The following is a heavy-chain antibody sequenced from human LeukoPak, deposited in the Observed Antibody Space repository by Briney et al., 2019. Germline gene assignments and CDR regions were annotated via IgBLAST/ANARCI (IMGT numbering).Heavy chain of an antibody. CDR3: ARGAQIVVAPAAQARPGPSGVDY. V-gene: IGHV3-21*01. CDR1: GFTFSDDS. J-gene: IGHJ4*02. D-gene: IGHD2-2*01. CDR2: ISSASSYI. Sequence: GGSLRLSCAASGFTFSDDSMNWVRQAPGKGLEWVSSISSASSYIYYADSVKGRFTISRDNAKNSLYLLMDSLRDEDTAVYYCARGAQIVVAPAAQARPGPSGVDYWGQGILVTVSP.